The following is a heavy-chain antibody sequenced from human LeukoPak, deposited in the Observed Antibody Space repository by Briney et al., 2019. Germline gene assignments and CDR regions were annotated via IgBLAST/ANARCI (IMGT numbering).Heavy chain of an antibody. CDR1: EFTFSTYG. CDR3: AKDRGDFPHYFDY. J-gene: IGHJ4*02. D-gene: IGHD3-10*01. Sequence: GGSLRLSCAASEFTFSTYGMQWVRQAPGKGLEWVAYIHFDGSNRHYIDSVKGRFTISRDNSENTLYLQMNSLRPEDTAVYYCAKDRGDFPHYFDYWGQGTLVTVSS. V-gene: IGHV3-30*02. CDR2: IHFDGSNR.